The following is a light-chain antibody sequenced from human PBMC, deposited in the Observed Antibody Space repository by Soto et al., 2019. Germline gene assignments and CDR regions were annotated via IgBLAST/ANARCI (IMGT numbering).Light chain of an antibody. CDR2: DAS. Sequence: EIVLTQSPATLSLSPGERATLSCRASQSVSSCLAWYQQKPGQAPRLLIYDASNRATGIPARFSGSGSGTDFTLTISSLEPEDFAVYYCQQRIDWPLTFGGGTKVEIK. CDR3: QQRIDWPLT. J-gene: IGKJ4*02. CDR1: QSVSSC. V-gene: IGKV3-11*01.